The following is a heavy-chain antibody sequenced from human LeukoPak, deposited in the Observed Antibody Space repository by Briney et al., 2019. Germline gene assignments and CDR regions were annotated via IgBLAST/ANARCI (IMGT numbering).Heavy chain of an antibody. CDR1: GYPFTSFE. Sequence: ASVKVSCKASGYPFTSFEINWVRQVTGEGLEWMGWMKPDSGNSAFAQKFRDRVTLSSDSSMNTAYMEVSSLGSDDTAVYFCARGTFDYDVVTGIHYYYMDVWGTGTAVTVSS. D-gene: IGHD4-17*01. J-gene: IGHJ6*03. CDR2: MKPDSGNS. V-gene: IGHV1-8*01. CDR3: ARGTFDYDVVTGIHYYYMDV.